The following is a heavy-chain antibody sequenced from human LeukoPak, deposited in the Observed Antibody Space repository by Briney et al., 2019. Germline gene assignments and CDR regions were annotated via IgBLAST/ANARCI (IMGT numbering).Heavy chain of an antibody. CDR1: GGSFSGYY. CDR2: INHSGST. V-gene: IGHV4-34*01. Sequence: SETLSLTCAVYGGSFSGYYWSWIRQPPGKGLEWIGEINHSGSTNYNPSLKSRVTISVDTSKNQFSLKLSSVTAADTAVYYCARALPLGYCSGGSCHSGAFDIWGQGTMVTVSS. CDR3: ARALPLGYCSGGSCHSGAFDI. J-gene: IGHJ3*02. D-gene: IGHD2-15*01.